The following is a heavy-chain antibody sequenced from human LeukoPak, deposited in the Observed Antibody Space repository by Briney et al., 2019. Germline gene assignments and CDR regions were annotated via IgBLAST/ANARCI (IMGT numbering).Heavy chain of an antibody. J-gene: IGHJ4*02. V-gene: IGHV3-33*01. Sequence: GGSLRLSCAASGFTFSSYGMHWVSQAPGKGLEWVAVMWYDGSNKYYADSVKGRFTISRDNSKNTLYLQMNSLRAEDTAVYYCASTGIVATMGFDYWGQGALVTVSS. CDR1: GFTFSSYG. CDR2: MWYDGSNK. D-gene: IGHD5-12*01. CDR3: ASTGIVATMGFDY.